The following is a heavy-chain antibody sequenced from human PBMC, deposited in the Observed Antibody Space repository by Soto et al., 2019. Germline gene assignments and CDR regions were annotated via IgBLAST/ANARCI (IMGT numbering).Heavy chain of an antibody. CDR3: CGLPDY. D-gene: IGHD3-16*01. V-gene: IGHV4-30-2*01. J-gene: IGHJ4*02. Sequence: QLQLQESGSGLVKPSQTLSLTCDVSGGSISSGGYSWSWIRQPPGKGLERIGYIYHSGSTYYKPSLKSRVTISVDSTKNRFCQKLGYVTASDTAVYFCCGLPDYWGQGTPVTVSS. CDR2: IYHSGST. CDR1: GGSISSGGYS.